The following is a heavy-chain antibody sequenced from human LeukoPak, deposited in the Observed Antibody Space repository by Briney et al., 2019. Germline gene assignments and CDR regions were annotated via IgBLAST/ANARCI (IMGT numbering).Heavy chain of an antibody. Sequence: GGSLRLSCAASGFTFDDYAMHWVRQAPGKGLEWVSGISWNSGSIGYADSVKGRFTISRDNAKNSLYLQMNSLRAEDTALYYCAKEHSSGFYGMDVWGQGTTVTVSS. CDR3: AKEHSSGFYGMDV. CDR2: ISWNSGSI. J-gene: IGHJ6*02. V-gene: IGHV3-9*01. CDR1: GFTFDDYA. D-gene: IGHD6-19*01.